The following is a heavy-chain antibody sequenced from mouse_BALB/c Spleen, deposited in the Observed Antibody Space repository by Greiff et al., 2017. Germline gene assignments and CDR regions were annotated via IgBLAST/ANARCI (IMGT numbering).Heavy chain of an antibody. CDR2: INPSTGYT. CDR3: AREDYYGNYVV. Sequence: VQLQESGPELVKPGASVKMSCKASGYTFTSYWMHWVKQRPGQGLEWIGYINPSTGYTEYNQKFKDKATLTADKSSSTAYMQLSSLTSEDSAVYYCAREDYYGNYVVWGAGTTVTVSS. V-gene: IGHV1-7*01. CDR1: GYTFTSYW. D-gene: IGHD2-1*01. J-gene: IGHJ1*01.